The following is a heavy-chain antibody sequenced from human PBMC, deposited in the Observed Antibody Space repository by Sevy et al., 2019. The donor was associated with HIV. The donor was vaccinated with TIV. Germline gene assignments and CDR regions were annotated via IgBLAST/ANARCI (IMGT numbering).Heavy chain of an antibody. CDR3: ARERLAVAGIGYYFDY. CDR1: GFTFSSYG. Sequence: GGSLRLSCAASGFTFSSYGMHWVRQAPGKGLEWAAIIWYDGSNKYYVDSVKGRFTISRDNSKNTLYLQMNSLRAEDTAVYYCARERLAVAGIGYYFDYWGQGTLVTVSS. CDR2: IWYDGSNK. J-gene: IGHJ4*02. V-gene: IGHV3-33*01. D-gene: IGHD6-19*01.